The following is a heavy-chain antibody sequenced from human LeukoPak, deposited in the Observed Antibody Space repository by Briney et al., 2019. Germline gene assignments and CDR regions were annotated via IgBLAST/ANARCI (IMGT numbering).Heavy chain of an antibody. J-gene: IGHJ6*02. Sequence: PSETLSLTCTVSGGSISSGNYWSWIRQPAGKGLEWIGRIYTSGSTNYNPSLKSRVTISVDTSKNQFSLKLSSVTAADTAVYYCARDRIAAAGTYYGMDAWGQGTTVTVSS. D-gene: IGHD6-13*01. V-gene: IGHV4-61*02. CDR1: GGSISSGNY. CDR3: ARDRIAAAGTYYGMDA. CDR2: IYTSGST.